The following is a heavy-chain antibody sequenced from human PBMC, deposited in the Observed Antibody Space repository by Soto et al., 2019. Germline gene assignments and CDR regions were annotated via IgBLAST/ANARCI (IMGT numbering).Heavy chain of an antibody. CDR3: ARAGIAVSRYYYYYMDV. CDR1: GFTFSSYG. CDR2: IWYDGNNK. D-gene: IGHD6-19*01. Sequence: QVQLVESGGGVVQPGRSLRLSCAASGFTFSSYGMHWVRQAPGKGLEWVAVIWYDGNNKYYADSVKGRFTISRDNSKNTLYLQMNSLRAEDTAVYYCARAGIAVSRYYYYYMDVWGKGTTVTVSS. J-gene: IGHJ6*03. V-gene: IGHV3-33*01.